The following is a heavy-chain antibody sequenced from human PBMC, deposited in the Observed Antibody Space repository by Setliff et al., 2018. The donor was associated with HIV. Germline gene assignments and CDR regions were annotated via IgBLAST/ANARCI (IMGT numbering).Heavy chain of an antibody. Sequence: SETLSLTCAVYGGSFSDYYWSWIRQPPGKGLEWIGYIYYSGXTNYNPSLKSRVTIXXDTSKNQFSLKLSSVTAADASVYYCARYXXXXXTFDYWGQGTXVT. J-gene: IGHJ4*02. CDR1: GGSFSDYY. CDR2: IYYSGXT. CDR3: ARYXXXXXTFDY. V-gene: IGHV4-59*08.